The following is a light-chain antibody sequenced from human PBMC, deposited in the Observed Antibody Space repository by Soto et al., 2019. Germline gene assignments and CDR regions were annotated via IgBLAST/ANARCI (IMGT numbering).Light chain of an antibody. CDR1: SSDVGGYNY. Sequence: QSVLTQPPSASGSPGQSVTISCTGSSSDVGGYNYVSWYQQHPGKAPKLIIYEVTKRPSGVPDHFSGSKSGNTASLTASGLQADDEADYYCSSYGGSNHVVFGGGTKLTVL. J-gene: IGLJ2*01. CDR2: EVT. CDR3: SSYGGSNHVV. V-gene: IGLV2-8*01.